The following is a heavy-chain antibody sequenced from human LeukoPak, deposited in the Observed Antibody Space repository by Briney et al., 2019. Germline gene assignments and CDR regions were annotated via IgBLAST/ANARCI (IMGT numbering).Heavy chain of an antibody. V-gene: IGHV3-30*18. D-gene: IGHD2-15*01. Sequence: GRSLRLSCAASGFTFSSYGMHWVRQAPGKGLEWVAVISYDGSNKYYADSVKGRFTISRDNSKNTLYLQMNSLRAEDTAVYYCAKDRGYCSGGCCYYFAYWGQGTLVTVS. CDR2: ISYDGSNK. J-gene: IGHJ4*02. CDR1: GFTFSSYG. CDR3: AKDRGYCSGGCCYYFAY.